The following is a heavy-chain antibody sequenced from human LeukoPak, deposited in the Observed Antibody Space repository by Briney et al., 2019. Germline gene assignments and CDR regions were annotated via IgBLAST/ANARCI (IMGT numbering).Heavy chain of an antibody. CDR3: AGSIWSSTSCGAGWVHP. D-gene: IGHD2-2*01. J-gene: IGHJ5*02. CDR2: IIPIFGTA. V-gene: IGHV1-69*05. Sequence: ASVKVSCKASGGTFSSYAISWVRQAPGQGLEWMGGIIPIFGTANYAQKFQGRVTITTDESTSTAYMELSSLRSEDTAVYYCAGSIWSSTSCGAGWVHPWGQGTL. CDR1: GGTFSSYA.